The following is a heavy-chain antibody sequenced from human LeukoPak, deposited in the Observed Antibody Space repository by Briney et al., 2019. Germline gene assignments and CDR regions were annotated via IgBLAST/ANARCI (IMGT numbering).Heavy chain of an antibody. CDR3: ARDLRIGGMDV. Sequence: GGSLRLSCAASGFTASSNYMAWVRQAPGKGLEWVSVIYSGGSTYYVDSVQGRFTISRDNSKNTLSLQISSLRAEDTAVYYCARDLRIGGMDVWGQGTTVTVSS. V-gene: IGHV3-53*01. CDR2: IYSGGST. CDR1: GFTASSNY. J-gene: IGHJ6*02.